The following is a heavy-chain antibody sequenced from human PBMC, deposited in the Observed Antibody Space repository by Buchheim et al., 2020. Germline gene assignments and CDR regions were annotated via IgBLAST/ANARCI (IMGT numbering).Heavy chain of an antibody. CDR1: GFTFSSYG. CDR3: AKDTGGMDV. Sequence: QVQVVESGGGVVQPGRSLRLSCAASGFTFSSYGMHWVRQAPGKGLEWVAVISYDGSNKYYADSVKGRFTISRDNSKNPLYLQMNSLRVEDTAVYYCAKDTGGMDVWGQGTT. J-gene: IGHJ6*02. CDR2: ISYDGSNK. V-gene: IGHV3-30*18. D-gene: IGHD1-14*01.